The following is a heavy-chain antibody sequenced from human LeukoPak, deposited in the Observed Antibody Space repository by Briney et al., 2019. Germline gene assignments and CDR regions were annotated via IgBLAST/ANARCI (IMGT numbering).Heavy chain of an antibody. CDR3: AKDTNAYYYDSSGYFAY. Sequence: PGRSLRLSCAASGFTFDDYAMHWVRQAPGKGLEWVSGISWNSGSIGCADAVKGRFTISRENAKNSMYLQMNSMNAEDTDLYSCAKDTNAYYYDSSGYFAYWGQGTLVTVSS. V-gene: IGHV3-9*01. CDR2: ISWNSGSI. J-gene: IGHJ4*02. CDR1: GFTFDDYA. D-gene: IGHD3-22*01.